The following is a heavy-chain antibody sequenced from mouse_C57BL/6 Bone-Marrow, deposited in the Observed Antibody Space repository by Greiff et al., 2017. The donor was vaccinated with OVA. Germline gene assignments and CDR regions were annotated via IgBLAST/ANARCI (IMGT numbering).Heavy chain of an antibody. V-gene: IGHV2-5*01. CDR3: AKNRYYYGSSYELDY. D-gene: IGHD1-1*01. J-gene: IGHJ2*01. Sequence: QVHVKQSGPGLVQPSQSLSITCTVSGFSLTSYGVHWVRQSPGKGLEWLGVIWRGGSTDYNAAFMSRLSITKDNSKSQVFFKMNSLQADDTAIYYCAKNRYYYGSSYELDYWGQGTTLTVSS. CDR1: GFSLTSYG. CDR2: IWRGGST.